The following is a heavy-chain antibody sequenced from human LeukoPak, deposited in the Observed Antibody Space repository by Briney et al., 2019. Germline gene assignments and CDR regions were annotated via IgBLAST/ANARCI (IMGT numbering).Heavy chain of an antibody. J-gene: IGHJ1*01. Sequence: PSETLSLTCAVYGGSFSGYYWSWIRQPPGKGQEWIGEINHSGSTNYNPSLKSRVTISVDTSKNQFSLKLSSVTAADTAVYYCARGPRYYDILTGYVVGYFQHWGQGTLVTVSS. CDR2: INHSGST. CDR1: GGSFSGYY. D-gene: IGHD3-9*01. CDR3: ARGPRYYDILTGYVVGYFQH. V-gene: IGHV4-34*01.